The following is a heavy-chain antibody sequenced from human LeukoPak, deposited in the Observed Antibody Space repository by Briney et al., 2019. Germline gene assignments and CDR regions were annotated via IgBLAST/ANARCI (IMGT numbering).Heavy chain of an antibody. CDR1: AFTFSNYE. D-gene: IGHD1-26*01. CDR3: ARDGSGSLPFGC. V-gene: IGHV3-48*03. CDR2: INSVGNTM. Sequence: GGSLRLSCAASAFTFSNYERSWVRQPPGKGLEWISYINSVGNTMHYADSVKGRSTISRDNAENSLYLQIDSLRAEDTAVYYCARDGSGSLPFGCWGPGTLVIVSS. J-gene: IGHJ4*02.